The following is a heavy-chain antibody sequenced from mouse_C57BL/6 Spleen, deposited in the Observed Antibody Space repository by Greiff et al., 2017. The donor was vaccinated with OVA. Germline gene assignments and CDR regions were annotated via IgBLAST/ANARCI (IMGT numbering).Heavy chain of an antibody. J-gene: IGHJ4*01. D-gene: IGHD2-1*01. CDR2: IYPGNSDT. CDR1: GYTFTSYW. Sequence: VHVKQSGTVLARPGASVKMSCKTSGYTFTSYWMHWVKQRPGQGLEWIGAIYPGNSDTSYNQKFKGKAKLTAVTSASTAYMELSSLTNEDSAVYYCTRSAFYYGSMDYWGQGTSVTVSS. V-gene: IGHV1-5*01. CDR3: TRSAFYYGSMDY.